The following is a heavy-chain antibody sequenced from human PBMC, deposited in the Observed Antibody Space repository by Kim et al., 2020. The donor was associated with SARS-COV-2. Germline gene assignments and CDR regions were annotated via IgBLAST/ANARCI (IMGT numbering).Heavy chain of an antibody. D-gene: IGHD6-13*01. CDR2: IYYSGST. Sequence: SETLSLTCTVSGGSISSYYWSWIRQPPGKGLEWIGYIYYSGSTNYNPSLKSRVTISLDTSKNQFSLKLSSVTAADTAVYYCAGDSAIAAAGTELWGGMDVWGQGTTVTVSS. J-gene: IGHJ6*02. CDR1: GGSISSYY. CDR3: AGDSAIAAAGTELWGGMDV. V-gene: IGHV4-59*13.